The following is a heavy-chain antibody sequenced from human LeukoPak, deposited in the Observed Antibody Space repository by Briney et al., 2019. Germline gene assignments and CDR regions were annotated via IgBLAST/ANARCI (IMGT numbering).Heavy chain of an antibody. CDR3: AIEPPVVEAVGTADY. CDR1: GFTFSNYE. J-gene: IGHJ4*02. D-gene: IGHD6-13*01. Sequence: GGSLRLSCAASGFTFSNYEMNWVRQAPGRGLEWVSYISSSGSTKDYADSVKGRFTISRDNTKNSLFLKMNSLRAEDAAVYYCAIEPPVVEAVGTADYWGQGTLVTVSS. CDR2: ISSSGSTK. V-gene: IGHV3-48*03.